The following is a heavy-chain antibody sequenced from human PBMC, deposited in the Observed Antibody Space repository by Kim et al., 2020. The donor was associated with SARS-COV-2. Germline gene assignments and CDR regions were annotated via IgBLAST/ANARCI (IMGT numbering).Heavy chain of an antibody. V-gene: IGHV4-34*09. D-gene: IGHD2-2*02. CDR3: ARMFLGISYIFDV. Sequence: NYNSSPLSRLTISVDTSKRLFSLMLTSVTAADTAVYYCARMFLGISYIFDVWGRGTMVTVSS. J-gene: IGHJ3*01.